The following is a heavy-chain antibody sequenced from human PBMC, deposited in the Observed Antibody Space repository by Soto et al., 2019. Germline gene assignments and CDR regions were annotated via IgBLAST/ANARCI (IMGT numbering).Heavy chain of an antibody. CDR3: AKSGIGGSPATNYLDP. D-gene: IGHD3-10*01. CDR2: IRGSGDAT. J-gene: IGHJ5*02. Sequence: EVQLLASGGGLVQPGGSLRLSCVVSGFTFSSYAMSWVRQAPGKGLEWVSGIRGSGDATHYADSVRGRSTISRDNSKSTLYLEMHSLRGEDTAVYYCAKSGIGGSPATNYLDPWGQGTLVTVSS. V-gene: IGHV3-23*01. CDR1: GFTFSSYA.